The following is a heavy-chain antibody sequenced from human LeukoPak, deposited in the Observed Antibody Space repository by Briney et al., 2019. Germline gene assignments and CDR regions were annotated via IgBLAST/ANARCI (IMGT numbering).Heavy chain of an antibody. Sequence: PSETLSLTCTVSGGSISSYYWSWIRQPPGKGLEWIGYIYYSGSTNYNPSLKSRVTISVDTSKNQFSLKLSSVTAADTAVYYCAAEMATIGLFDYWGQGTLVTVSS. CDR1: GGSISSYY. D-gene: IGHD5-24*01. J-gene: IGHJ4*02. V-gene: IGHV4-59*01. CDR3: AAEMATIGLFDY. CDR2: IYYSGST.